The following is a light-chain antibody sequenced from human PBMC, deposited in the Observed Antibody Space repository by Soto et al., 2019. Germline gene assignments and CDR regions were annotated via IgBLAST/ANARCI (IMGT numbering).Light chain of an antibody. Sequence: QSALTQPPSASGSPGQSVTISCTGTSSDVGGYNYVSWYQQHSGKAPKLIIYEVSKRPSGVPDRFSGFKSGNTASLTVSGLQAEDEAYYYCSSYAGSNNLVFGGGTQLTVL. V-gene: IGLV2-8*01. CDR1: SSDVGGYNY. CDR3: SSYAGSNNLV. J-gene: IGLJ2*01. CDR2: EVS.